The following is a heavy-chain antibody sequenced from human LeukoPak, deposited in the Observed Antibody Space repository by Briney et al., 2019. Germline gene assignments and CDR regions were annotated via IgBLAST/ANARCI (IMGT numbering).Heavy chain of an antibody. D-gene: IGHD3-10*01. CDR1: GGSVSSGAYY. CDR2: IYSSGST. J-gene: IGHJ4*02. CDR3: ARDYVYGSGSYYNRGFDY. V-gene: IGHV4-61*08. Sequence: NPSETLSLTCTVSGGSVSSGAYYWSWIRQPPGKGLEWLGYIYSSGSTNYNPSLKSRVTMSVDTSKNQFSLKLSSVTAADTAAYYCARDYVYGSGSYYNRGFDYWGQGTLVTVSS.